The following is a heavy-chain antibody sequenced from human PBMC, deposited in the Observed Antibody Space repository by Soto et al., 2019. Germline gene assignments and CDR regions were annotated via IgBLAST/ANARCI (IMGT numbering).Heavy chain of an antibody. CDR3: ATMRIAILGRWFVP. Sequence: ASVKVSCKVSGYTLTELSMNWVRQAPGKGLEWMGRFDPEDGETIQAQKFQGRVTMTEDTSTDTAYMELSSLRSDDTAVYYCATMRIAILGRWFVPWGQGTLVTV. D-gene: IGHD3-3*01. CDR2: FDPEDGET. J-gene: IGHJ5*02. V-gene: IGHV1-24*01. CDR1: GYTLTELS.